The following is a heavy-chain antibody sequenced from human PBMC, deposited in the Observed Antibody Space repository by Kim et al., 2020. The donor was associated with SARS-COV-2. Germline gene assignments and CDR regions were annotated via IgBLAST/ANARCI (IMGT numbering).Heavy chain of an antibody. CDR3: ARVVSWFRLGWFDP. Sequence: SETLSLTCAAYGGSFSGYYWSWIRQPPGKGLEWIGEINHSGSTNYNPSLKSRVTISVDTSKNQFFLKLSSVTAADTAVYYCARVVSWFRLGWFDPCGHGT. CDR2: INHSGST. J-gene: IGHJ5*02. D-gene: IGHD6-13*01. CDR1: GGSFSGYY. V-gene: IGHV4-34*01.